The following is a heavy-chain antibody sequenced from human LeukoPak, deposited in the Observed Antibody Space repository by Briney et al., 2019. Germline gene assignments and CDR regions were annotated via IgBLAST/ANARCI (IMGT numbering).Heavy chain of an antibody. V-gene: IGHV1-69*04. Sequence: ASVKVSCQASGDNFGTFVFTWVRQAPGQGLEWMGRIIPTLDVSNFAQKFKGRVTITADKSTNTAHLELSSLRSDDTAVYYCTREGVYSPDPTSYHRLPFDVWGKGTLVIVSS. D-gene: IGHD3-16*02. CDR2: IIPTLDVS. CDR3: TREGVYSPDPTSYHRLPFDV. CDR1: GDNFGTFV. J-gene: IGHJ3*01.